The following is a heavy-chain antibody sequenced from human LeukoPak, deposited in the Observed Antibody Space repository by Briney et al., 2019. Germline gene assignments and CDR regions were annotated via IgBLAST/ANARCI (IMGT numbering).Heavy chain of an antibody. CDR1: GFTFSSYA. D-gene: IGHD3-16*01. CDR3: AKTQDNYAYRSGPNWFDP. CDR2: IVSGGSGT. Sequence: LTGGSLRLSCAASGFTFSSYAMSWVRQAPGKGLEWVSSIVSGGSGTYSAVSVRGRFTISRDNSNNTLYLQMNSLRAEDTAVYYCAKTQDNYAYRSGPNWFDPWGQGTLVTVSS. J-gene: IGHJ5*02. V-gene: IGHV3-23*01.